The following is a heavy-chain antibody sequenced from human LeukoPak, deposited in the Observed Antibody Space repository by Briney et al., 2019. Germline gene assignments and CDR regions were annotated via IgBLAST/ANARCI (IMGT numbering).Heavy chain of an antibody. CDR2: INAGNGNT. CDR3: ARQLIVVVTLSP. V-gene: IGHV1-3*01. Sequence: ASVKVSCKASGYTFTSYAMHWVRQAPGQRLEWMGWINAGNGNTKYSQKFQGRVTITRDTSASTAYMELSSLRSEDTAVYYCARQLIVVVTLSPWGQGTLVTVSS. D-gene: IGHD3-22*01. J-gene: IGHJ5*02. CDR1: GYTFTSYA.